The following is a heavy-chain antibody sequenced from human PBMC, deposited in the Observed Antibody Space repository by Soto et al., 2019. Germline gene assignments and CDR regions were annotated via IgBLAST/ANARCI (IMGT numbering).Heavy chain of an antibody. Sequence: VASVKVSCKASGGTFGSQGIAWVRQAPGQGLEWMGGFIAMLGTPTYAKKVQGRATISADESLTSSYLELRSLRSEDTGVYFCARGAMANFDYWGQGTVVTV. J-gene: IGHJ4*02. CDR2: FIAMLGTP. CDR1: GGTFGSQG. CDR3: ARGAMANFDY. D-gene: IGHD5-18*01. V-gene: IGHV1-69*13.